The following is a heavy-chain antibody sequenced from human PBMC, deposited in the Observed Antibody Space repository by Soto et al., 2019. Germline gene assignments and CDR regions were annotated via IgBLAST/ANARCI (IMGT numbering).Heavy chain of an antibody. CDR1: GFTFSNAW. Sequence: EVQLVESGGGLVQPGGSLRLSCAASGFTFSNAWMSWVRQAPGKGLEWVGRIKSKTDGGTTDYAAPVKGRFTISRDDSKNTLYLQMNSLKTEDTAVYYCTTDLEDNCSGGSCYFSRFDYWGQGTLVTVSS. V-gene: IGHV3-15*01. J-gene: IGHJ4*02. D-gene: IGHD2-15*01. CDR2: IKSKTDGGTT. CDR3: TTDLEDNCSGGSCYFSRFDY.